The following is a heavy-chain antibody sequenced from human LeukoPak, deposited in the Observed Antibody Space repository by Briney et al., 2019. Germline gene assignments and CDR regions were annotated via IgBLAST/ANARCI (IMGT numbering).Heavy chain of an antibody. CDR2: IDSAGSSR. D-gene: IGHD6-13*01. V-gene: IGHV3-74*01. CDR3: ASASSHRIAAGGDY. J-gene: IGHJ4*02. Sequence: PGGSLRLSCAASGFIFNKYWMHWVRQAPGKGLVWVSRIDSAGSSRNYADSVKGRFSISRDNAKNTLYLQMNSLRAEDTAVYYCASASSHRIAAGGDYWGQGILVTVSS. CDR1: GFIFNKYW.